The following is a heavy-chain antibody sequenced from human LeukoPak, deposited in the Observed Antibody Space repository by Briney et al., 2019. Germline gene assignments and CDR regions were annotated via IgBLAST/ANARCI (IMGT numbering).Heavy chain of an antibody. CDR3: AKDQRAAAGGARYYYFDY. J-gene: IGHJ4*02. CDR2: ISWNSGSI. V-gene: IGHV3-9*01. D-gene: IGHD6-13*01. CDR1: GFTFDDYA. Sequence: GGSLRLSCAASGFTFDDYAMHWVRQAPGKGLEWVSGISWNSGSIGYADSVKGRITISRDNAKNSLYLQMNSLRAEDTALYYCAKDQRAAAGGARYYYFDYWGQGTLVTVSS.